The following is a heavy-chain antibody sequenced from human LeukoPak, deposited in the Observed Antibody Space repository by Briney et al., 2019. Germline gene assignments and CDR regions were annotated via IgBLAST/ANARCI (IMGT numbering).Heavy chain of an antibody. Sequence: GGSLRLSCAASGFTFSSYGMHWVRQAPGKGLEWIAVIWYDGSNKYYADSVNGLFTISRDNSKNTLYPQMNVLRAEDTAVYYCAKWNYDFWCGDAFDIWGQGTMVTVSS. V-gene: IGHV3-33*06. CDR1: GFTFSSYG. D-gene: IGHD3-3*01. CDR3: AKWNYDFWCGDAFDI. J-gene: IGHJ3*02. CDR2: IWYDGSNK.